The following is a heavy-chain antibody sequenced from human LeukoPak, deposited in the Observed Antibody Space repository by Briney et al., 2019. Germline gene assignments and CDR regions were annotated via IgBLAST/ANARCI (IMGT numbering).Heavy chain of an antibody. CDR2: ISGGGAGST. Sequence: GGSLRLSCAASGFTFSNYAMSWVRQAPGKGLEWVSTISGGGAGSTYYADSVKGRLTISRDDFKNTLYVQMNSLRVEDTAVYYCWEYHYYGSGRDAFDIWGQGTMVTVSS. J-gene: IGHJ3*02. D-gene: IGHD3-10*01. V-gene: IGHV3-23*01. CDR1: GFTFSNYA. CDR3: WEYHYYGSGRDAFDI.